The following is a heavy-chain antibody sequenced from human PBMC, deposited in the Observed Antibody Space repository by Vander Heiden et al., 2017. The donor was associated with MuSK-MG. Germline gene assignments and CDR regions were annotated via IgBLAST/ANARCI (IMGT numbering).Heavy chain of an antibody. CDR1: GGSISSSSYY. D-gene: IGHD3-3*01. J-gene: IGHJ4*02. CDR3: ARGIPERITIFGVVFDY. Sequence: QLQLQESGPGLVTPSATLSLTCTVSGGSISSSSYYWGWIRQPPGKGLEWIGSIYYSGSTYYNPSLKSRVTISVDTSKNQFSLKLSSVTAADTAVYYCARGIPERITIFGVVFDYWGQGTLVTVSS. V-gene: IGHV4-39*07. CDR2: IYYSGST.